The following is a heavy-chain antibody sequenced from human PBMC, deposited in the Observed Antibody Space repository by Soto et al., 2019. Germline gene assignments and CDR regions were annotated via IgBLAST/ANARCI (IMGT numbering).Heavy chain of an antibody. CDR1: GGSISSGDY. CDR2: IHFSGST. V-gene: IGHV4-31*03. CDR3: ARDGRGYFFDY. J-gene: IGHJ4*02. Sequence: PSETLSLTCIVSGGSISSGDYWNWLRQRPGRGLEWIGYIHFSGSTYYNPSLTSLSGRVIMSVDRSKNQFSLNLNSVTAADTAISYCARDGRGYFFDYWGQGTLVTVSS. D-gene: IGHD2-2*03.